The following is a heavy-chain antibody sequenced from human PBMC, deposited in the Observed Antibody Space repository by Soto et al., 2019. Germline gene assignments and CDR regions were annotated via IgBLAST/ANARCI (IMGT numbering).Heavy chain of an antibody. CDR2: VSGSGNSATGGRT. CDR1: GFTFSDYG. D-gene: IGHD2-2*02. CDR3: AKAETGVIPHYFDC. V-gene: IGHV3-23*01. Sequence: GGSLRLSCEASGFTFSDYGMSWVRQAPGKGLEGGSGVSGSGNSATGGRTYYADSVKGRFTISRDKSKSTLYLQMKSLRVAPTAVYYSAKAETGVIPHYFDCWRQRTLVTVSS. J-gene: IGHJ4*02.